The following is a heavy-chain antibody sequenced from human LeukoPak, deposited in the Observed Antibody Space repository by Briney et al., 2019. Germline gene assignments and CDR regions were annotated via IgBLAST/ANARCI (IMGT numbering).Heavy chain of an antibody. CDR2: ISSSSSYI. D-gene: IGHD3-22*01. J-gene: IGHJ4*02. CDR3: ARGWDSSGYNYRFDY. CDR1: GFTFSSYS. V-gene: IGHV3-21*01. Sequence: KSGGSLRLSCAASGFTFSSYSMNWVRQAPGKGLEWVSSISSSSSYIYYADSVKGRFTISRDNAKNSLYLQMNSLRAEDTAVYYCARGWDSSGYNYRFDYWGQGTLVTVSS.